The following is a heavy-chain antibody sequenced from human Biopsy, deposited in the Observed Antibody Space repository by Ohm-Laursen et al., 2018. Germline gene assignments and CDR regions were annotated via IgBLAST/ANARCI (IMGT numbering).Heavy chain of an antibody. CDR2: IWYDGSNN. CDR1: GFTFSSYG. CDR3: AKCMTGGSNYYFHH. Sequence: SLRLSCTASGFTFSSYGMHWVRQAPGQGLEWVAAIWYDGSNNNYADSVNGRFTISRDNSKNTLYLQMNSLRGEDTAVYYCAKCMTGGSNYYFHHCGQGTLVTVSS. D-gene: IGHD2-8*01. V-gene: IGHV3-33*06. J-gene: IGHJ4*02.